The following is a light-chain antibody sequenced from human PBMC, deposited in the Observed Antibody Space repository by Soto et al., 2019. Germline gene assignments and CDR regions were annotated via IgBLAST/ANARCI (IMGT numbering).Light chain of an antibody. CDR3: QQYGGSPPIT. V-gene: IGKV3-20*01. J-gene: IGKJ5*01. Sequence: EIVLTQSPGTLSLSPGERATLSCRASQSVSSNYLAWYQQKPGQAPRLLLYAASSRATGIPDRFSGSGSGTDFTLTISRLEPEDFAVYYCQQYGGSPPITFGQGTRLEIK. CDR1: QSVSSNY. CDR2: AAS.